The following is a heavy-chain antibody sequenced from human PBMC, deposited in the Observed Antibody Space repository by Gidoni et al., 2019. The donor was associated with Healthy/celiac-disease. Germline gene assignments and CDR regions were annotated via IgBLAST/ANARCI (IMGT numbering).Heavy chain of an antibody. CDR2: INHSGST. Sequence: QVQLQQWGAGLLKPSETLSLTCAVYGGSFSGYYWSWIRQPPGKGLEWIGEINHSGSTNYNPSLKSRVTISVDTSKNQFSLKLSSVTAADTAVYYCHSGSLHYYYYGMDVWGQGTTVTVSS. D-gene: IGHD1-26*01. J-gene: IGHJ6*02. CDR3: HSGSLHYYYYGMDV. CDR1: GGSFSGYY. V-gene: IGHV4-34*01.